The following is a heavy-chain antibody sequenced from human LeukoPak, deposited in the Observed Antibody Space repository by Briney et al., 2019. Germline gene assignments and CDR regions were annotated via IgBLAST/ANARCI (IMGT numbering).Heavy chain of an antibody. J-gene: IGHJ4*02. CDR3: AKDRTVVVPAAITPDS. CDR2: ISGSGGST. Sequence: PGGSLRLSCAASGFTFSSYAMSWVRQAPGKGLEWVSAISGSGGSTYYADSVKGRFTISRDNSKNTLYLQMNSLRAEDTAVYYCAKDRTVVVPAAITPDSWGQGTLVTVSS. CDR1: GFTFSSYA. D-gene: IGHD2-2*01. V-gene: IGHV3-23*01.